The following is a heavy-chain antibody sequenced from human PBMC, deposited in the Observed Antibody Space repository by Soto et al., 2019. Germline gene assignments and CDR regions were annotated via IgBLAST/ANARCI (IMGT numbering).Heavy chain of an antibody. J-gene: IGHJ3*02. CDR1: GFTFSSYA. CDR2: ISGSDIST. V-gene: IGHV3-23*01. CDR3: AKATATGGGAFDI. D-gene: IGHD2-8*02. Sequence: GGSLRLSCAASGFTFSSYAVSWVRQAPGKGLEWVSSISGSDISTYYVDSVRGRFTISRDTSKNTVYLQMNSLTAGDTALYYCAKATATGGGAFDICGQGTMVTVSS.